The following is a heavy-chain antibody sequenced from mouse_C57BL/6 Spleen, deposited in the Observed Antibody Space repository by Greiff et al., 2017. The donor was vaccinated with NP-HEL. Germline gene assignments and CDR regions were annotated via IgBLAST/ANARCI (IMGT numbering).Heavy chain of an antibody. CDR1: GYTFTDYE. CDR3: TKGHYYGSSFGYFDY. J-gene: IGHJ2*01. V-gene: IGHV1-15*01. Sequence: QVQLQQSGAELVRPGASVTLSCKASGYTFTDYEMHWVKQTPVHGLEWIGAIDPETGGTAYNQKFKGKAILTADKSSSTAYMELRSLTSEDSAVYYCTKGHYYGSSFGYFDYWGQGTTLTVSS. CDR2: IDPETGGT. D-gene: IGHD1-1*01.